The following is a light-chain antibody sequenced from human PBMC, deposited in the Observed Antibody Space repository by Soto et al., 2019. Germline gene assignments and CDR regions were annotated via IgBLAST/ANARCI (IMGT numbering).Light chain of an antibody. Sequence: DIQMTQSPSTLSASVGDRVTITCRASQSISSWLAWYQQKPGKAPKLLIYKASSLQSGVPSRFSGSGSGTEFTLTITSPQPDDFATYYCQQYNSYSRTFGQGTKVEI. CDR2: KAS. V-gene: IGKV1-5*03. CDR1: QSISSW. CDR3: QQYNSYSRT. J-gene: IGKJ1*01.